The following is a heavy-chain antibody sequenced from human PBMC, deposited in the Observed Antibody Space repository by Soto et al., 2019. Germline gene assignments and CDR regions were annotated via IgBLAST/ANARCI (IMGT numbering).Heavy chain of an antibody. J-gene: IGHJ4*02. CDR2: VGHAFDA. V-gene: IGHV3-13*04. CDR1: GFTFSTYD. CDR3: ATLGARIY. Sequence: EGQLVESGGGLVQPGGSLRLSCATSGFTFSTYDMHWVHQTTGRGLEWVSAVGHAFDAYYADSVRGRFTISRENAKNSFYLQMNSLTAGDTAVYYCATLGARIYWGQGILVTVSS. D-gene: IGHD7-27*01.